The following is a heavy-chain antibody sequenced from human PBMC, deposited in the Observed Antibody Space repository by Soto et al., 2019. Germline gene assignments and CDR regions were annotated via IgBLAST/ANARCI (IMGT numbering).Heavy chain of an antibody. CDR3: ARDRSTLIRGGRHYYGMDV. CDR2: ISYDGGNK. V-gene: IGHV3-30-3*01. D-gene: IGHD3-16*01. Sequence: PGGSLRLSCAASGFTFSSYAMHWVRQAPGKGLEWVAVISYDGGNKYYADSVKGRFTISRDNSKNTLYLQMNSLRAEDTAVYYCARDRSTLIRGGRHYYGMDVWGQGTTVTVSS. J-gene: IGHJ6*02. CDR1: GFTFSSYA.